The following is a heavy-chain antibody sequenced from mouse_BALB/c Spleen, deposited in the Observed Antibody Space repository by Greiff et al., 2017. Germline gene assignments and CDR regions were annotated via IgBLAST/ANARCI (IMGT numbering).Heavy chain of an antibody. CDR1: GFTFSSYG. J-gene: IGHJ2*01. CDR2: ISSGGSYT. CDR3: ARHYYGFDY. Sequence: EVNLVESGGDLVKPGGSLKLSCAASGFTFSSYGMSWVRQTPDKRLEWVATISSGGSYTYYPDSVKGRFTISRDNAKNTLYLQMSSLKSEDTAMYYCARHYYGFDYWGQGTTLTVSS. D-gene: IGHD1-1*01. V-gene: IGHV5-6*01.